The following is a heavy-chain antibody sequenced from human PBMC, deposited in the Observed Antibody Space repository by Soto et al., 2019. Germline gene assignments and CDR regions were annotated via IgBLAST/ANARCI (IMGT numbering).Heavy chain of an antibody. CDR2: IVVGSGNT. D-gene: IGHD5-18*01. CDR1: GFTFTSSA. V-gene: IGHV1-58*02. J-gene: IGHJ6*02. CDR3: AADLDTAMVVGMDV. Sequence: SVKVSCKASGFTFTSSAMQWVRQARGQRLEWIGWIVVGSGNTNYAQKFQERVTITRDMSTSTAYMELSSLRSEDTAVYYCAADLDTAMVVGMDVWGQGTTVTVSS.